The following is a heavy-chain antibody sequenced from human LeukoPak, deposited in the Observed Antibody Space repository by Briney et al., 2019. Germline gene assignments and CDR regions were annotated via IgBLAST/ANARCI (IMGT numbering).Heavy chain of an antibody. J-gene: IGHJ4*02. CDR1: GGSISSGGYY. D-gene: IGHD2-2*01. Sequence: SQTLSLTCTVSGGSISSGGYYWSWIRQHPGKGLEWIGYIYYSGSTYYNPSLKSRVTISVDTSKNQFSLKLSSVTAADTAVYYCARASRYCSSTSCYAAHFDYWGQGTLVTVSS. V-gene: IGHV4-31*03. CDR3: ARASRYCSSTSCYAAHFDY. CDR2: IYYSGST.